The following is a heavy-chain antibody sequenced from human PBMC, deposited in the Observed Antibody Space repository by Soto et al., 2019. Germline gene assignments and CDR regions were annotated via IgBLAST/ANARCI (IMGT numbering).Heavy chain of an antibody. CDR3: ARDMALPEGNWFDP. D-gene: IGHD3-10*01. Sequence: SETLSLTCTVSGGSISSGDYYWSWIRQPPGKGLEWIGYIYYSGSTYYNPSLKSRVTISVDTSKNQFSLKLSSVTAADTAVYFCARDMALPEGNWFDPWGQGTLVTVSS. V-gene: IGHV4-30-4*01. J-gene: IGHJ5*02. CDR2: IYYSGST. CDR1: GGSISSGDYY.